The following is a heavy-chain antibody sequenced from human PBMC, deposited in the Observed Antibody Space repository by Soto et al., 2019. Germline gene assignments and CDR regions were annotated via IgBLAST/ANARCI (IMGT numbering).Heavy chain of an antibody. J-gene: IGHJ5*02. Sequence: PSETLSLTCTVSGGSMSSYYWSWIRQPPGKGLEWIGYIYYSGSTNYNPSLKSRVTISVDTSKNQFSLKLSSVTAADTAVYYCARDYPIVATIEYNWFDPWGQGTLVTVSS. CDR3: ARDYPIVATIEYNWFDP. D-gene: IGHD5-12*01. CDR1: GGSMSSYY. CDR2: IYYSGST. V-gene: IGHV4-59*12.